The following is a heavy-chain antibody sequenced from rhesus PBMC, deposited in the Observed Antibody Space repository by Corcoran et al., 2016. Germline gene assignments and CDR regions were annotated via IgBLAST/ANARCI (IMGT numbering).Heavy chain of an antibody. V-gene: IGHV4-122*02. CDR2: ITYSGST. Sequence: QVQLQESGPGLVKPSETLSLTCAVPGGSIRRGYYHWSWIRQPPGKGLEWIGYITYSGSTSYNPSLKSRVTISRDTSKNQVSLKLTSVTAADTAVYYCARDNRFDVWGPGVLVTVSS. CDR1: GGSIRRGYYH. CDR3: ARDNRFDV. J-gene: IGHJ5-1*01.